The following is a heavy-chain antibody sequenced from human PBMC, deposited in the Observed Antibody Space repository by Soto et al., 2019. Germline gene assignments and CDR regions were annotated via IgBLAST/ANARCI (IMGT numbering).Heavy chain of an antibody. D-gene: IGHD3-22*01. CDR2: IDPSDSYT. CDR1: GYSFTSYW. Sequence: GESLKISCKGSGYSFTSYWMTWVRQMPGKGLDWMGRIDPSDSYTNYSPSFQGHVTISTDKSISTAYLQWSSLKASDTAMYYCAIDLYDSTSKDTMDVWGQGTTVTVSS. CDR3: AIDLYDSTSKDTMDV. J-gene: IGHJ6*02. V-gene: IGHV5-10-1*01.